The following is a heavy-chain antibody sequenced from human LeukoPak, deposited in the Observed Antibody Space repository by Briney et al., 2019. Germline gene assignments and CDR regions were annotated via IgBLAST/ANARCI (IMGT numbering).Heavy chain of an antibody. CDR2: IYPGDSET. CDR1: GYSFTTNW. CDR3: VRSSGYSYGYSYYFDY. J-gene: IGHJ4*02. D-gene: IGHD5-18*01. V-gene: IGHV5-51*01. Sequence: GESLKISCKGCGYSFTTNWIGWVRQMPGKGLEWMGIIYPGDSETRYSPSFQGQVTISADKSISTAYLQWSSLKASDTAMYYCVRSSGYSYGYSYYFDYCGQGTLVTVSS.